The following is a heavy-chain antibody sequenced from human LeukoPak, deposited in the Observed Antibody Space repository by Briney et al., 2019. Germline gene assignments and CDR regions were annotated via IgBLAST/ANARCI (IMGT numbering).Heavy chain of an antibody. CDR3: ARELYDILTGYYPDYYYGMDV. CDR1: GGSISSYY. CDR2: IYTSGST. V-gene: IGHV4-4*07. Sequence: SETLSLTCTVSGGSISSYYWSWIRQPAGKGLEWIGRIYTSGSTNYNPSLKSRVNTSVDTSKNQLSLKLSSVTDADTAVYYCARELYDILTGYYPDYYYGMDVWGQGTTVTVSS. D-gene: IGHD3-9*01. J-gene: IGHJ6*02.